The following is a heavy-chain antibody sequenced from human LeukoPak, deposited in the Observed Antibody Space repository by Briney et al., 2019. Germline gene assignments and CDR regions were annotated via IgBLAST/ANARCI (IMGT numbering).Heavy chain of an antibody. Sequence: PGGSLRLSCAASGFTFSSYAMHWVRQAPGKGLEWVAVISYDGSNKYYADSVKGRFTISRDNSKNALYLQMNSLRAEDTAVYYCAKDHNSYGFDYWGQGTLVTVSS. CDR3: AKDHNSYGFDY. CDR2: ISYDGSNK. CDR1: GFTFSSYA. V-gene: IGHV3-30-3*01. D-gene: IGHD5-18*01. J-gene: IGHJ4*02.